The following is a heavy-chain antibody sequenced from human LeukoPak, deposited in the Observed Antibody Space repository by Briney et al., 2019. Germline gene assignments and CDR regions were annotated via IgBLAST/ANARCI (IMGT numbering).Heavy chain of an antibody. CDR2: ISSSSSYI. V-gene: IGHV3-21*04. Sequence: GSLRLSCAASGFTFSSYSMNWVRQAPGKRLEWVSSISSSSSYIYYADSVKGRFTISRDNAKNSLYLQMNSLRAEDTAVYYCARDLLGSHTSYSSGAWDYWGQGTLVTVSS. D-gene: IGHD3-9*01. CDR1: GFTFSSYS. CDR3: ARDLLGSHTSYSSGAWDY. J-gene: IGHJ4*02.